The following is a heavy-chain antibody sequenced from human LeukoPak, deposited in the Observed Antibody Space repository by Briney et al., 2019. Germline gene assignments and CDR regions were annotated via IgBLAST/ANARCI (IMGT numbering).Heavy chain of an antibody. Sequence: GGSLRLSCAASGFTFRTYNMNWVRQAPGKGLEWVSYITSGGTTIYYADSVKGRFTISRDNAKNSLYLQMNSLRAEDTAVYYCARVNDGGSYSYYFDYWGQGTLVTVSS. D-gene: IGHD1-26*01. CDR3: ARVNDGGSYSYYFDY. J-gene: IGHJ4*02. CDR2: ITSGGTTI. V-gene: IGHV3-48*01. CDR1: GFTFRTYN.